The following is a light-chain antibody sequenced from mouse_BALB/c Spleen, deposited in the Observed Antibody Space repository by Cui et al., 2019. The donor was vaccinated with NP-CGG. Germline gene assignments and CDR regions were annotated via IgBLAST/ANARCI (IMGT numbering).Light chain of an antibody. CDR1: QSRANSYGNSY. J-gene: IGKJ4*01. CDR3: LQDTHQPLT. CDR2: GIS. Sequence: VVTEIPLSLPFSFVDLVSIPFRSSQSRANSYGNSYLPWYLHKPGQSPKLLIYGISNRSSGVPDRFSGSGSGTDFTLKINTIKPEDVGMYYCLQDTHQPLTFGSGTKVEIK. V-gene: IGKV1-88*01.